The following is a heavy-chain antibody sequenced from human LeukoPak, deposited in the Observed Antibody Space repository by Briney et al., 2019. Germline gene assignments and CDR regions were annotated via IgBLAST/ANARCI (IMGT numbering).Heavy chain of an antibody. CDR2: INHSGST. Sequence: SETLSFTCAVYGGSFSGYYWSWIRQPPGKGLEWIGEINHSGSTNYNPSLKSRVTISVDTSKNQFSLKLSSVTAADTAVYYCARGKYSSSWYWGADYWGQGTLVTVSS. D-gene: IGHD6-13*01. J-gene: IGHJ4*02. V-gene: IGHV4-34*01. CDR3: ARGKYSSSWYWGADY. CDR1: GGSFSGYY.